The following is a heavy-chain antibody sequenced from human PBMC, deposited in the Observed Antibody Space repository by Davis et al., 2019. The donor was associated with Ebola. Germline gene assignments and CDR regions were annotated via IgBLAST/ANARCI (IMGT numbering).Heavy chain of an antibody. D-gene: IGHD1-26*01. J-gene: IGHJ3*02. CDR2: ISGSGGST. Sequence: GESLKISCAASGFTFSSYWMSWVRQAPGKGLEWVSAISGSGGSTYYADSVKGRFTISRDNSKNTLYLQMNSLRAEDTAVYYCAKGATGAFDIWGQGTMVTVSS. CDR3: AKGATGAFDI. CDR1: GFTFSSYW. V-gene: IGHV3-23*01.